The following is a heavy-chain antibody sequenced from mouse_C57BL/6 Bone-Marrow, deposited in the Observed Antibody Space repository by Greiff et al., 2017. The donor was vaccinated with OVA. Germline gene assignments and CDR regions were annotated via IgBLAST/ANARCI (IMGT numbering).Heavy chain of an antibody. D-gene: IGHD1-1*01. CDR2: IYPGDGDT. V-gene: IGHV1-80*01. Sequence: VQLQQSGAELVKPGASVKISCKASGYAFSSYWMNWVKQRPGKGLEWIGQIYPGDGDTNYNGKFKGKATLTADKSSSTAYMQLSSLTSEDSAVYFCARIAFYYYGSSYYFDYWGQGTTLTVSS. CDR3: ARIAFYYYGSSYYFDY. CDR1: GYAFSSYW. J-gene: IGHJ2*01.